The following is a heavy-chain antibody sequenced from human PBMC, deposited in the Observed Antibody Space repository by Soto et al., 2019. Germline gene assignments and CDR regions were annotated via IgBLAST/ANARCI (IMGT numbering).Heavy chain of an antibody. CDR3: ARGITGTVTYYYGMDV. CDR2: IIPHFGTA. Sequence: QVQLVQSGAEVKKPGSSVKVSCKASGGTFSSYAISWVRQAPGQGLEWMGGIIPHFGTADYAQKFQGRVTITADESTSTAYMELSSLRSEDTAVYYCARGITGTVTYYYGMDVWGQGTTVTVSS. D-gene: IGHD1-20*01. V-gene: IGHV1-69*12. J-gene: IGHJ6*02. CDR1: GGTFSSYA.